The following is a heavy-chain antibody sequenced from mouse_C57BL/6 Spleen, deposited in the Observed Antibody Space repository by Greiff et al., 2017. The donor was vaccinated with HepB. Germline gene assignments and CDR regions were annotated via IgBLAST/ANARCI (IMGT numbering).Heavy chain of an antibody. J-gene: IGHJ3*01. Sequence: VQRVESGAELVKPGASVKISCKASGYAFSSYWMNWVKQRPGKGLEWIGQIYPGDGDTNYNGKFKGKATLTADKSSSTAYMQLSSLTSEDSAVYFCARGGGYDPFAYWGQGTLVTVSA. CDR3: ARGGGYDPFAY. CDR2: IYPGDGDT. D-gene: IGHD2-2*01. CDR1: GYAFSSYW. V-gene: IGHV1-80*01.